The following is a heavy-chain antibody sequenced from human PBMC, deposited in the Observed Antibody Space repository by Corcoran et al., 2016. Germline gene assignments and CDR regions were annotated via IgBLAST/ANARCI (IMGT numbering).Heavy chain of an antibody. CDR1: GFNFSKVW. J-gene: IGHJ4*02. CDR3: TTDWGDH. Sequence: EVRLVESGGGLVTPGDSLRLSCAASGFNFSKVWMNWVRQAPGKGLEWVGRIKSKTDGGKADYAAPVKGRLTISRDDSKNKRYLQMSGLKAEDTAVYYCTTDWGDHWGQGTLVTVSS. CDR2: IKSKTDGGKA. V-gene: IGHV3-15*07. D-gene: IGHD3-16*01.